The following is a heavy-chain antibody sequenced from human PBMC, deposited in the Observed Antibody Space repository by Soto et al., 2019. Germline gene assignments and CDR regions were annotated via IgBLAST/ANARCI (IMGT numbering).Heavy chain of an antibody. V-gene: IGHV1-69*12. J-gene: IGHJ4*02. CDR3: ASGIQLWLRRINNGYSG. D-gene: IGHD5-18*01. CDR1: GGTFSTYA. Sequence: QVQLVQSGAEVNKPESSVKVSCKAPGGTFSTYAISWVRQAPGQGLEWMGGIIPMFGTANYAQRFQDRVTITADESTNTVYMELSMLISENTAVYFCASGIQLWLRRINNGYSGWGQGTLVTVSS. CDR2: IIPMFGTA.